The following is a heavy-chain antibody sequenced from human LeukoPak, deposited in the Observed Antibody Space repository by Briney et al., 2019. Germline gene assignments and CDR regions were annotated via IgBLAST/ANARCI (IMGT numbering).Heavy chain of an antibody. CDR2: ISYDGSNK. V-gene: IGHV3-30*18. CDR3: AKDPHSSGWYYYYGMDV. Sequence: GGSLRLSCAASGFTFSSYGMHWVRQAPDKGLEWVAVISYDGSNKYYADSVKGRFTIPRDNSKNTLYLQMNSLRAEDTAVYYCAKDPHSSGWYYYYGMDVWGKGTTVTVSS. CDR1: GFTFSSYG. D-gene: IGHD6-19*01. J-gene: IGHJ6*04.